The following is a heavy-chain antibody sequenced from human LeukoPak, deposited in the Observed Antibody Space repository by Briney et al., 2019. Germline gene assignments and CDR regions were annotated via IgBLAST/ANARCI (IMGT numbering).Heavy chain of an antibody. CDR2: ISDIDNTV. V-gene: IGHV3-11*01. J-gene: IGHJ4*02. CDR3: ARCRDGIVFDY. Sequence: NPGGSLRLSCAASGFTFSDYYMSWIRQAPGKGLEWVSYISDIDNTVYYADSVKGRFTISRDNAKKSLYLQMNSLRAEDTAVYYCARCRDGIVFDYWGQGALVTVSS. D-gene: IGHD5-24*01. CDR1: GFTFSDYY.